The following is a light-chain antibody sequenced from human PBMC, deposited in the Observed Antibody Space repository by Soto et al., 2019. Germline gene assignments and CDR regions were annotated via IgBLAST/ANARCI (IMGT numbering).Light chain of an antibody. J-gene: IGKJ5*01. V-gene: IGKV3-11*01. CDR3: QQRSNWPSIT. CDR2: DAS. CDR1: ESVSTY. Sequence: EIVLTQSPATLSLSPGERATLSCRASESVSTYLAWYQQKTGQAPRLLMYDASTRATGIPARFSGSGSGTDFTLTISSLQPEDSAVYFCQQRSNWPSITFGQGTRLEI.